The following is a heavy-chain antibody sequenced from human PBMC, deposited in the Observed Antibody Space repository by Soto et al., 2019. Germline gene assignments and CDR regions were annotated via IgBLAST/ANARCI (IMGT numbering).Heavy chain of an antibody. CDR3: VRHNGYSSGLLFDY. CDR2: IYYSGST. V-gene: IGHV4-39*01. J-gene: IGHJ4*02. Sequence: QLQLQESGPGLVKPSETLPLTCTVSGGSISSTSYYWGWMRQPPGKGLEWIGSIYYSGSTYYNPSLKSRITISVDTSKNQFSLNLSSVTAADTAVYYCVRHNGYSSGLLFDYWGQGTLVTVSS. CDR1: GGSISSTSYY. D-gene: IGHD6-19*01.